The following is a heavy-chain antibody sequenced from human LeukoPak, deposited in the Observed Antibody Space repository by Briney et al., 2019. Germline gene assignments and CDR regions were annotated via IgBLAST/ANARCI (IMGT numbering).Heavy chain of an antibody. CDR1: GGSISSYY. CDR3: ARSSVVGATGLDY. D-gene: IGHD1-26*01. J-gene: IGHJ4*02. CDR2: IYYSGST. Sequence: SETLSLTCTVSGGSISSYYWSWIRQPPGKGLEWIGYIYYSGSTYYNPSLKSRVTMSVDTSKNQFSLKLSSVTAVDTAVYYCARSSVVGATGLDYWGQGTLVTVSS. V-gene: IGHV4-59*04.